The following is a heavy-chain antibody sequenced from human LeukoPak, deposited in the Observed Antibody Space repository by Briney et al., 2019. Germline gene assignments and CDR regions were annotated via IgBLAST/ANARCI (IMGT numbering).Heavy chain of an antibody. CDR1: GFTFSSYD. Sequence: GGSLRLSCAASGFTFSSYDMNWLRQAPGKGLEWVATISGSGATTYYADSVKGRFTISRDNSKNTLFLQMDSLRAEDTAVYYCAKVKWAYYGSGSYDRWGQGTLVTVSS. V-gene: IGHV3-23*01. J-gene: IGHJ4*02. CDR3: AKVKWAYYGSGSYDR. D-gene: IGHD3-10*01. CDR2: ISGSGATT.